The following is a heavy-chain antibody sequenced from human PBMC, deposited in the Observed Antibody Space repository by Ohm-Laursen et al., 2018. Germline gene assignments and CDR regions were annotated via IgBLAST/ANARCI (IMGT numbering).Heavy chain of an antibody. CDR3: ARDLGALDL. Sequence: SLRLSCAAPGFRFSDSYMSWIRQAPGKGLEWISYISSSGTTIHYADSVKGRFTVSRDNAKDSLFLQINSLRVEDTAVYYCARDLGALDLWGQGTIVTVSS. CDR1: GFRFSDSY. J-gene: IGHJ3*01. CDR2: ISSSGTTI. V-gene: IGHV3-11*01.